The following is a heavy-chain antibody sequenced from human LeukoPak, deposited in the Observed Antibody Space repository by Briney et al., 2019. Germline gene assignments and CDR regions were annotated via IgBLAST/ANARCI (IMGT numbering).Heavy chain of an antibody. D-gene: IGHD6-6*01. CDR1: GFTFSSYS. J-gene: IGHJ4*02. CDR3: ARDRGRSIAARKDY. V-gene: IGHV3-48*01. Sequence: GGSLRLSCAASGFTFSSYSMNWVRQAPGKGLEWVSYISSSSSTIYYADSVKGRFTISRDNSKNTLYLQMNSLRAEDTAVYYCARDRGRSIAARKDYWGQGTLVTVSS. CDR2: ISSSSSTI.